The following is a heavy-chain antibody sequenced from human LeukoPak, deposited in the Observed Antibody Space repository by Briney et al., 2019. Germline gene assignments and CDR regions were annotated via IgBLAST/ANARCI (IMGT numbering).Heavy chain of an antibody. CDR1: GYTFTSYA. Sequence: ASVKVSCKASGYTFTSYAMHWVRQAPGQRLEWMGWINAGNGNTKYSQKFQGRVTITRDTSASTAYMELSSLRSEDTAVYYCAREEASTWALDYWGQGTLVTVSS. J-gene: IGHJ4*02. D-gene: IGHD1-26*01. CDR2: INAGNGNT. V-gene: IGHV1-3*01. CDR3: AREEASTWALDY.